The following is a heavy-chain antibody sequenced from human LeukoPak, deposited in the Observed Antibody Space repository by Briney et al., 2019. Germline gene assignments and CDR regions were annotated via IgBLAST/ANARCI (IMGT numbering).Heavy chain of an antibody. D-gene: IGHD1-26*01. CDR1: GGTFSSYA. Sequence: ASVKVSCKASGGTFSSYAISWVRQAPGQGLEWMGGIIPIFGTANYAQKFQGRVTITTDESTSTAYMELSSLRSEDTAVYYCARDFGGSGSYYWYFDYWGQGTLVTVSS. J-gene: IGHJ4*02. V-gene: IGHV1-69*05. CDR3: ARDFGGSGSYYWYFDY. CDR2: IIPIFGTA.